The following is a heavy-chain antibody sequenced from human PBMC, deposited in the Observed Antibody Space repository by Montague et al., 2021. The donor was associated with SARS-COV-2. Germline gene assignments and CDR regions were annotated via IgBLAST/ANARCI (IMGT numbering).Heavy chain of an antibody. J-gene: IGHJ6*02. Sequence: SETLSLTCTVSGGSISSYYWGWIRQPPGKGLEWIGHIYYSGSTNYNPSPKSRVTISVDTSKNQFSLKLSSVTAADTAVYYCARVPYSSSGFFYYYYGIDVWGQGTTVTVSS. CDR3: ARVPYSSSGFFYYYYGIDV. CDR1: GGSISSYY. V-gene: IGHV4-59*13. CDR2: IYYSGST. D-gene: IGHD6-6*01.